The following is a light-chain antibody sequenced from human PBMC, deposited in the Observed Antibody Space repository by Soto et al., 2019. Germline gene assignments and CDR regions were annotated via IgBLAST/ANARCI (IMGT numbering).Light chain of an antibody. V-gene: IGKV3D-15*01. Sequence: EIVMTQSPTILSVSPGERATLSCRASQSVSSNLAWYQQKPGQAPRLLIYGVYTRAPGIPARFSGSGSGTEFTLTISILQSEDFAVYYCQQYHSWPTRKCGQGTKVDIK. CDR3: QQYHSWPTRK. J-gene: IGKJ1*01. CDR2: GVY. CDR1: QSVSSN.